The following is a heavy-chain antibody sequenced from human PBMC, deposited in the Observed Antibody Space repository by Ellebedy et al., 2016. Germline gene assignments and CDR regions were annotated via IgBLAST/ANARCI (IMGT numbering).Heavy chain of an antibody. D-gene: IGHD3-10*01. J-gene: IGHJ6*02. CDR2: MIPMLDIS. Sequence: ASVKVSCKTSGGTFSRYAISWVRQAPGQGLEWMGRMIPMLDISNYAQKFQGRVTITADKSTGTVYMELRSLRSDDTAVYYCAREFSALWFGESLSGMDVWGQGTTVTVSS. CDR3: AREFSALWFGESLSGMDV. V-gene: IGHV1-69*04. CDR1: GGTFSRYA.